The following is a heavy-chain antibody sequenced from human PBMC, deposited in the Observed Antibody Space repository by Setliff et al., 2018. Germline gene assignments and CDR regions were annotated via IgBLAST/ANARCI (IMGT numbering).Heavy chain of an antibody. CDR3: ARGFGYAAWYYLDY. CDR2: IHSDGTTT. D-gene: IGHD2-2*03. J-gene: IGHJ4*02. Sequence: PGGSLRLSCAASGFTFSGFSMHWVRQAPGKGLEWVSRIHSDGTTTAYADSVRGRVTISRDNAKNTLYLQMNSLRVEDTAVYYCARGFGYAAWYYLDYWGQGTLVTVSS. V-gene: IGHV3-74*01. CDR1: GFTFSGFS.